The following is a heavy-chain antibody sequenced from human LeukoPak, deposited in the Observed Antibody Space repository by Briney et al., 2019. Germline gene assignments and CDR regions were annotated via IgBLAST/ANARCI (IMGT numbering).Heavy chain of an antibody. CDR2: IFYSGST. CDR1: GVSISSSNW. Sequence: PSGTLSLTCAVSGVSISSSNWWSWVRLPPGKGLEWIGNIFYSGSTYYSPSLKSRVTISLDTSRNQFSLKLTSVTAADTAVYYCAKSNGYGLVDIWGQGTMVTVSS. D-gene: IGHD3-10*01. J-gene: IGHJ3*02. V-gene: IGHV4-4*02. CDR3: AKSNGYGLVDI.